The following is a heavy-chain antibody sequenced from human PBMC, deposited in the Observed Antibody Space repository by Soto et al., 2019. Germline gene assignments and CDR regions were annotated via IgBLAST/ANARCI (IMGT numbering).Heavy chain of an antibody. J-gene: IGHJ6*02. CDR2: ISGSGAGT. D-gene: IGHD2-15*01. CDR1: GFTFSSYA. Sequence: EVQLLESGGGLVQPGGSLRLSCAASGFTFSSYAMSWVRQAPGKGLEWVSVISGSGAGTYYADSVKGRFIISRDNSKNTVYLQMTSLRAADTAVYSCAKFLVVGPPGYGMDVWGQGTTVTVSS. V-gene: IGHV3-23*01. CDR3: AKFLVVGPPGYGMDV.